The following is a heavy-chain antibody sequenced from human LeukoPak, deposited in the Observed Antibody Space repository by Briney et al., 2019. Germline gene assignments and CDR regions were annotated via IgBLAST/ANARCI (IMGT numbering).Heavy chain of an antibody. CDR3: ARGYGTGFPDAFDI. CDR2: MNPNSGNT. Sequence: ASVKVSCKASGYTFTSYDINWVRQATGQGLEWMGWMNPNSGNTGYAQKIQGRVTMTRNTSISTAYMELSSLRSEDTAVYYCARGYGTGFPDAFDIWGQGTMVTVSS. CDR1: GYTFTSYD. D-gene: IGHD1-14*01. J-gene: IGHJ3*02. V-gene: IGHV1-8*01.